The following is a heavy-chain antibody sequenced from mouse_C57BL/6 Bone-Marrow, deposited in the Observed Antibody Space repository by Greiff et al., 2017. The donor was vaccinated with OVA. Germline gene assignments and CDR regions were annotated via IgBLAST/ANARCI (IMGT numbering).Heavy chain of an antibody. V-gene: IGHV1-64*01. J-gene: IGHJ2*01. D-gene: IGHD1-1*01. Sequence: QVQLQQPGAELVKPGASVKLSCKASGYTFTSYWMHWVKQRPGQGLEWIGMIHPNSGSTNYNEKFKSKATLTVDKSSSTAYMQLSSLTSEDSAVYYCARRITTVVDFDYWGQGTTLTVSS. CDR2: IHPNSGST. CDR1: GYTFTSYW. CDR3: ARRITTVVDFDY.